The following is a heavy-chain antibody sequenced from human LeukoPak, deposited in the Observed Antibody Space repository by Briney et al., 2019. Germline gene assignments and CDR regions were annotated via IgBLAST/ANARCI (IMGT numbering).Heavy chain of an antibody. V-gene: IGHV1-69*13. CDR3: AREYSRNYYYGMDV. J-gene: IGHJ6*04. D-gene: IGHD6-13*01. CDR2: IIPIFGTA. Sequence: EASVKVSCKASGGTFSSYAISWVRQAPGQGLEWMGGIIPIFGTANYAQKFQGRVTITADESTSTAYMELSSLRSEDTAVYYCAREYSRNYYYGMDVWGKGTTVTVSS. CDR1: GGTFSSYA.